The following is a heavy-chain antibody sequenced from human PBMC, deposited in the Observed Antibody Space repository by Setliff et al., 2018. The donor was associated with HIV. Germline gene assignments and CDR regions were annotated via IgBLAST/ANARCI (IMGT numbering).Heavy chain of an antibody. V-gene: IGHV6-1*01. CDR2: TYYKSKWYN. Sequence: SQTLSLTCAISGDSVSSNSAAWNWIRQSPSRGLEWLGRTYYKSKWYNDYAVSVKSRITINPDTSKNQFSLQLSSVTPEDTAVGYCASGAVAATGHYYYYYMDVWGKGTTVTVSS. CDR1: GDSVSSNSAA. CDR3: ASGAVAATGHYYYYYMDV. J-gene: IGHJ6*03. D-gene: IGHD6-19*01.